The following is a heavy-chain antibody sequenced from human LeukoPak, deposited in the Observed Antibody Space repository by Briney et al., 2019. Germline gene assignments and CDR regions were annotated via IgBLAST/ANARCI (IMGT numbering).Heavy chain of an antibody. CDR2: IWYDGSSK. V-gene: IGHV3-33*01. J-gene: IGHJ3*02. CDR1: GFTFSSYG. CDR3: ARDSPIAAAGDAFDI. D-gene: IGHD6-13*01. Sequence: GGSLRLSCAASGFTFSSYGMHWVRQAPGKGLEWVALIWYDGSSKHYADSVRGRFTISRDNSKNTLYLQMNSLRAEDTAVYYCARDSPIAAAGDAFDIWGQGTMVTVSS.